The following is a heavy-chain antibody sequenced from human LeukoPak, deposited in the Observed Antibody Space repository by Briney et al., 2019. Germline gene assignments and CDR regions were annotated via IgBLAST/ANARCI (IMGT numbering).Heavy chain of an antibody. Sequence: PSETLSLTCTVSGGSISSSSYYWGWIRQPPGKGLEWIGSIYYSGSTYYNPSLKSRVTISVDTSKNQFSLKLTSVTAVDTAVYYCARPVVPAAMVDYYYMDVWGKGTTVTVSS. CDR1: GGSISSSSYY. CDR3: ARPVVPAAMVDYYYMDV. J-gene: IGHJ6*03. V-gene: IGHV4-39*01. CDR2: IYYSGST. D-gene: IGHD2-2*01.